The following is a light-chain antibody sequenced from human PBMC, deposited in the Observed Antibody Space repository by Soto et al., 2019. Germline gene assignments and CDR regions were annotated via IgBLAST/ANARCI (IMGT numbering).Light chain of an antibody. CDR1: QSISSY. Sequence: DIRMTKFPSSLSASVQDRVTISGRARQSISSYLNWYQQKPGKASTLLIYAASSLQSGVPSRFSGSGSGTDFTLTISSLQPEDFATYYCQQSYSTLSLTFGGGTKVDIK. J-gene: IGKJ4*01. V-gene: IGKV1-39*01. CDR3: QQSYSTLSLT. CDR2: AAS.